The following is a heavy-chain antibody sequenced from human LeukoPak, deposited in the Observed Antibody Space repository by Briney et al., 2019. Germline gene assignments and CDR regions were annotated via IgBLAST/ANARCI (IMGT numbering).Heavy chain of an antibody. CDR3: ARVPPYGDYVLFDY. CDR1: GGSISSYY. CDR2: IYYSGST. D-gene: IGHD4-17*01. V-gene: IGHV4-59*01. Sequence: SETLSLTCTVSGGSISSYYWSWLRQPPGKGLEWIGYIYYSGSTNYNPSLKSRVTISVDTSKNQFSLKLSSVTAADTAVYYCARVPPYGDYVLFDYWGQGTLVTVSS. J-gene: IGHJ4*02.